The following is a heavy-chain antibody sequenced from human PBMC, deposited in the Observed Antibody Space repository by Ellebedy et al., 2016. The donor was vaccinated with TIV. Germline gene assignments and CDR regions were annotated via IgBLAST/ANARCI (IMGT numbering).Heavy chain of an antibody. Sequence: GESLKISXAASGFTFSSYGMHWVRQAPGKGLEWVANIKQDGSEKYYVDSVKGRFTISRDNAKNSLYLQMNSLRAEDTAVYYCARAVGATTWGQGTLVTVSS. J-gene: IGHJ5*02. CDR2: IKQDGSEK. D-gene: IGHD1-26*01. CDR1: GFTFSSYG. CDR3: ARAVGATT. V-gene: IGHV3-7*01.